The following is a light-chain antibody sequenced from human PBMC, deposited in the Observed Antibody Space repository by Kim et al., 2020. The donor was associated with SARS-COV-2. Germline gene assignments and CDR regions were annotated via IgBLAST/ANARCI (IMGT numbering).Light chain of an antibody. CDR3: QQSGT. V-gene: IGKV1-5*03. CDR1: QSISSW. J-gene: IGKJ1*01. Sequence: STRSASVGDRVTITCRASQSISSWLAWYQQKPGKAPKLLIYKASSLESGVPSRFSGSGSGTEFTLTISSLQPDDFATYYCQQSGTFGQGTKVDIK. CDR2: KAS.